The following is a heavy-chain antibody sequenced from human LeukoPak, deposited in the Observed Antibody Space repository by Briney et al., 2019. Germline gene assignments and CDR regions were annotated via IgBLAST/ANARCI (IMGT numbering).Heavy chain of an antibody. Sequence: GGSLRLSCAASRFTFDDYGMSWVRQAPGKGLEWVSGINWNGGSTGYADSVKGRFTISRDNAKNSLYLQMNSLRAEDTALYYCARVLAAAARGAFDIWGQGTMVTVSS. D-gene: IGHD6-13*01. CDR1: RFTFDDYG. J-gene: IGHJ3*02. V-gene: IGHV3-20*04. CDR2: INWNGGST. CDR3: ARVLAAAARGAFDI.